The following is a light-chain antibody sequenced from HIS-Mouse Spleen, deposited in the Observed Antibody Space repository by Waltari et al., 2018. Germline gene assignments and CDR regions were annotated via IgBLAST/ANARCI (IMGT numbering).Light chain of an antibody. CDR2: DDS. Sequence: SYVLTQPPSVSVAPGKTARITFGGNNIGSQRFHWYQQTPGQAPVLVVYDDSDRPSGIPERFSGSNSGNTATLTISRVEAGDEADYYCQVWDSSSDHVVFGGGTKLTVL. J-gene: IGLJ2*01. V-gene: IGLV3-21*03. CDR3: QVWDSSSDHVV. CDR1: NIGSQR.